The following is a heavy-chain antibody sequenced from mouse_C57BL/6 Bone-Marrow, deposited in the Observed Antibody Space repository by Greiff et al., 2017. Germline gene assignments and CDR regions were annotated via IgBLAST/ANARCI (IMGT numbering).Heavy chain of an antibody. Sequence: EVKVEESGGGLVQPGGSLSLSCAASGFTFTDYYMSWVRQPPGKALEWLGFIRNKANGYTTEYSESVKGRFTISRDNSQSILYLQMNALRAEDSATYYCARSYGSSYEAYWGQGTLVTVSA. CDR3: ARSYGSSYEAY. CDR1: GFTFTDYY. J-gene: IGHJ3*01. CDR2: IRNKANGYTT. V-gene: IGHV7-3*01. D-gene: IGHD1-1*01.